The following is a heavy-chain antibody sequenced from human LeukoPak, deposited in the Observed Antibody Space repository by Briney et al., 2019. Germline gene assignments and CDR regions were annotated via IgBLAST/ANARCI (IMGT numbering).Heavy chain of an antibody. Sequence: GGSLRLSCAASGFTFSSYAMSWVRQAPGKGLEWVSAISGSGDSTSYGDSVKGRFTISRDNSRNTLYLQMNSLRAEDTAVYYCAKLKLRSSAYFDYWGQGTLVTVSS. CDR3: AKLKLRSSAYFDY. CDR2: ISGSGDST. J-gene: IGHJ4*02. V-gene: IGHV3-23*01. D-gene: IGHD3-16*01. CDR1: GFTFSSYA.